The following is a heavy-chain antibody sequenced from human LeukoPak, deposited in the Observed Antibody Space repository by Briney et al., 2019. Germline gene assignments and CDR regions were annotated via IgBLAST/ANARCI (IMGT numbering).Heavy chain of an antibody. CDR2: IYYSGST. CDR3: ARACSGGSCNLRDYYYYGMDV. Sequence: SETLSLTCTVSGGSISSGGYYWSWLRQHPGKGLEWIGYIYYSGSTYYNPSLKSRVTISVDTSKNQFSLKLSPVTAADTAVYYCARACSGGSCNLRDYYYYGMDVWGQGTTVTVSS. D-gene: IGHD2-15*01. J-gene: IGHJ6*02. V-gene: IGHV4-31*03. CDR1: GGSISSGGYY.